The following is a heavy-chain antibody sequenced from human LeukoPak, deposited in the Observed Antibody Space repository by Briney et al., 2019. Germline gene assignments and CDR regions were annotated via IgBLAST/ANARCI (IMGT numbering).Heavy chain of an antibody. CDR2: IYYSGST. V-gene: IGHV4-59*01. Sequence: PSETLSLTCTVSGGSISSYYWSWIRQPPGKGLEWIGYIYYSGSTNYNPSLKSRVTISVDTSKNQFSLKLSSVTAADTAVYYCASNYYDSSGYYYVPPFDLWGRGTLVTVSS. CDR3: ASNYYDSSGYYYVPPFDL. CDR1: GGSISSYY. D-gene: IGHD3-22*01. J-gene: IGHJ2*01.